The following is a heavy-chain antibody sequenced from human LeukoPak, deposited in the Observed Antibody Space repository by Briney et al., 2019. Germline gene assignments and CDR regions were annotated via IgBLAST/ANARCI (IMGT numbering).Heavy chain of an antibody. CDR2: MSADGTNK. J-gene: IGHJ4*02. Sequence: GRSLRLSCAASGFTFSHYGMHWVRQAPGKGLECVAVMSADGTNKYYADSVKGRFTISRDNSKNTLYLRMNSLRVEDTAVYFCAKDQWAYCGGDCYSSDYWGQGTLVTVSS. V-gene: IGHV3-30*18. D-gene: IGHD2-21*02. CDR1: GFTFSHYG. CDR3: AKDQWAYCGGDCYSSDY.